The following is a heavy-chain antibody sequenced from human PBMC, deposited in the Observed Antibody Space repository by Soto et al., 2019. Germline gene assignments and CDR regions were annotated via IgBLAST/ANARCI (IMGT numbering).Heavy chain of an antibody. V-gene: IGHV1-18*01. CDR3: ARAHDFWSGAPYYYYMDV. D-gene: IGHD3-3*01. J-gene: IGHJ6*03. Sequence: ASVKVSCKASGYTFTSYGISWVRQAPGQGLEWMRWISAYNGNTNYAQKLQGRVTMTTDTPTSTAYMELRSLRSDDTAVYYCARAHDFWSGAPYYYYMDVWGQGTTVTVSS. CDR1: GYTFTSYG. CDR2: ISAYNGNT.